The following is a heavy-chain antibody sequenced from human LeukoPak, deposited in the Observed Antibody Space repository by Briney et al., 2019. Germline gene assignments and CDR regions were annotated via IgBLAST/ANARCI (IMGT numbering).Heavy chain of an antibody. D-gene: IGHD3-16*02. V-gene: IGHV4-59*01. J-gene: IGHJ3*02. Sequence: SETLSLTCAVSGVSISSYYWSWVRQPPGKGLEWIGYIYYSGSTNYNPSLKSRVTISVDTSKKQFSLKLSSVTAADTAVYYCARSYYDYVWGSYLYDAFDIWGQGTMVTVSS. CDR2: IYYSGST. CDR3: ARSYYDYVWGSYLYDAFDI. CDR1: GVSISSYY.